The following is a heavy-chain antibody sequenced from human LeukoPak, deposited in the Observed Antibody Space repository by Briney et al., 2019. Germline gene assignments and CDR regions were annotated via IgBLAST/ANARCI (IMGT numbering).Heavy chain of an antibody. D-gene: IGHD6-6*01. CDR1: GYSFTSYY. V-gene: IGHV1-46*01. Sequence: ASVKLSCKASGYSFTSYYMHWVRQSPGQGLEWMRIINPSGGSTSYAQKFQGRVTMTRDMSTSTVYMELSSLRSEDTAVYYCARGDLPGYSSSSPTDWGQGTLVTVSS. J-gene: IGHJ4*02. CDR3: ARGDLPGYSSSSPTD. CDR2: INPSGGST.